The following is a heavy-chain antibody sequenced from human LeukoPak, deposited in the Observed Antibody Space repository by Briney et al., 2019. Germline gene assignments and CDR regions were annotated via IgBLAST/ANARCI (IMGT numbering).Heavy chain of an antibody. Sequence: GESLKISCKGSGYSFTSYWIGWVRHMPGKGLEWMGIIYPGDSDTRYSPSFQGQVTISADKSISTAYLQWSSLKASDTAMYYWARQPSSSSENYYYYMDVWGKGTTVTVSS. CDR1: GYSFTSYW. V-gene: IGHV5-51*01. J-gene: IGHJ6*03. D-gene: IGHD6-6*01. CDR2: IYPGDSDT. CDR3: ARQPSSSSENYYYYMDV.